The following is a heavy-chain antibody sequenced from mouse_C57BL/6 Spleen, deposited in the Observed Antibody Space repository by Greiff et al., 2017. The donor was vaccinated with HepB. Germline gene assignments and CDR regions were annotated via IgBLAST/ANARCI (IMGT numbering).Heavy chain of an antibody. CDR1: GYTFTEYT. J-gene: IGHJ3*01. V-gene: IGHV1-62-2*01. D-gene: IGHD2-12*01. Sequence: QVQLQQSGAELVKPGASVKLSCKASGYTFTEYTIHWVKQRSGQGLEWIGWFYPGSGSIKYNEKFKDKATLTADKSSSTVYMELSRLTSEDSAVYDCARHEDQDSYYEEAAWFAYWGQGTLVTVSA. CDR3: ARHEDQDSYYEEAAWFAY. CDR2: FYPGSGSI.